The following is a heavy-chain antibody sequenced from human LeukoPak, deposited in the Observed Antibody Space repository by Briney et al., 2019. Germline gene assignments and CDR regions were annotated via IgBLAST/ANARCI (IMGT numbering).Heavy chain of an antibody. CDR2: IYHSGST. CDR3: ARQGNTTSLFDC. J-gene: IGHJ4*02. Sequence: SETLSLTCAVYGGSFSDYYWSWIRQLPGKGLEWIGEIYHSGSTKYNPSLKSRVTMSVDTSKNQFSLKLSSVTAADTAVYYCARQGNTTSLFDCWGQGTLVTVSS. V-gene: IGHV4-34*01. D-gene: IGHD1-14*01. CDR1: GGSFSDYY.